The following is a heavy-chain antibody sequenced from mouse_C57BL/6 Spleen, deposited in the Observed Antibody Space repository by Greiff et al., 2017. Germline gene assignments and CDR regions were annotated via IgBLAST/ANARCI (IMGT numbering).Heavy chain of an antibody. D-gene: IGHD2-4*01. CDR1: GFSFNTYA. J-gene: IGHJ1*03. V-gene: IGHV10-1*01. CDR2: IRSKSNNYAT. CDR3: VRYDYDWYFDV. Sequence: DVHLVESGGGLVQPKGSLKLSCAASGFSFNTYAMNWVRQAPGKGLEWVARIRSKSNNYATYYADSVKDRFTISREDSESMLYLQMNNLKTEDTAMYYCVRYDYDWYFDVWGTGTTVTVSS.